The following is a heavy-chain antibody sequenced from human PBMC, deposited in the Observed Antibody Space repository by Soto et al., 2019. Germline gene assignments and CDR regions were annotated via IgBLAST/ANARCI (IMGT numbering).Heavy chain of an antibody. CDR3: AREFLMVRGVIDY. CDR2: ISSSSSYI. Sequence: PGGSLRLSCAASGFTFSSYSMNWVRQAPGKGLEWVSSISSSSSYIYYADSVKGRFTISRDNAKNSLYPQMNSLRAEDTAVYYCAREFLMVRGVIDYWGQGTLVTVSS. D-gene: IGHD3-10*01. V-gene: IGHV3-21*01. CDR1: GFTFSSYS. J-gene: IGHJ4*02.